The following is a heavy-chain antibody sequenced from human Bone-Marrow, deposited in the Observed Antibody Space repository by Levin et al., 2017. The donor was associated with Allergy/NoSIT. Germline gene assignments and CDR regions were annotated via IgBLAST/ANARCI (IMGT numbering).Heavy chain of an antibody. D-gene: IGHD5-18*01. CDR2: ISYNGNT. V-gene: IGHV4-61*01. J-gene: IGHJ6*02. CDR1: GASVNVGSYF. Sequence: VSLRLSCTVYGASVNVGSYFWSWIRQPPGKALEWIGHISYNGNTNYKSSLESRVTISIDRSMNQFSLRLSFVTAADTAMYYCARDQYSYGYDHVYHGLDVWGQGTTVTVSS. CDR3: ARDQYSYGYDHVYHGLDV.